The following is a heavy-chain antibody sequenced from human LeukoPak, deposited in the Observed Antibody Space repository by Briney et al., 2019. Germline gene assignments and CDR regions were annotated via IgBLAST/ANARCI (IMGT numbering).Heavy chain of an antibody. CDR3: ARTTPAFDV. J-gene: IGHJ3*01. CDR1: GFIFSSYS. V-gene: IGHV3-21*01. Sequence: GGSLRLSCAASGFIFSSYSMNWVRQAPGKGLEWVSSISATGNYIYYADSVKGRFTISRDNAKNSLYLQMNSLRAEDTAVYYCARTTPAFDVWGQGTMVTVSS. D-gene: IGHD1-1*01. CDR2: ISATGNYI.